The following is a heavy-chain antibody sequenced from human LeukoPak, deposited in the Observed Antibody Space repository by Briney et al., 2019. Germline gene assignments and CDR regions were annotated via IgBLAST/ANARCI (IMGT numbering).Heavy chain of an antibody. CDR1: GGSISRSNYY. J-gene: IGHJ4*02. Sequence: KTSETLSLTCSVSGGSISRSNYYWGWIRQPPGKGLEWIGYIYYSGSTNYNPSLKSRVTISVDTSKNQFSLELSSVTAADTAVYYCARGPLGFGAFPFDYWGQGTLVTASS. CDR2: IYYSGST. V-gene: IGHV4-61*05. CDR3: ARGPLGFGAFPFDY. D-gene: IGHD3-10*01.